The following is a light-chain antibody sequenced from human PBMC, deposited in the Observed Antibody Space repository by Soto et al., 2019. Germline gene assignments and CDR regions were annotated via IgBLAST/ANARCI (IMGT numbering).Light chain of an antibody. Sequence: EIVMTQSPATLSVSPGERATLSCRASQSVSSYLAWYQQKPGQAPRLLISGASTRATCIPARFSGSGSGTDFTLTISSLQSEDFAVYYCQQYNNWPLTFAGGTKVEIK. V-gene: IGKV3-15*01. J-gene: IGKJ4*01. CDR2: GAS. CDR1: QSVSSY. CDR3: QQYNNWPLT.